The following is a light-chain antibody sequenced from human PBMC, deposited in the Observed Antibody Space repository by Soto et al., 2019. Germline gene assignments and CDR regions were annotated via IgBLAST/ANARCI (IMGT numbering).Light chain of an antibody. CDR3: QSYDCSLRGVV. CDR2: GNS. Sequence: QSVLTQPPSVSGAPGQRVTISCTGSSSNIGADYAVHWYQQLPGTAPKLLIYGNSNRPSGVPDHFSGSRSGTSASLVITGLQAEDEADYYCQSYDCSLRGVVFGGGTKLTFL. J-gene: IGLJ2*01. CDR1: SSNIGADYA. V-gene: IGLV1-40*01.